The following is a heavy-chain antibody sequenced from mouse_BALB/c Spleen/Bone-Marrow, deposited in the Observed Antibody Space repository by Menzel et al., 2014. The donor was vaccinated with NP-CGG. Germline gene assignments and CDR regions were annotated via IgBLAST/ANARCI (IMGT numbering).Heavy chain of an antibody. V-gene: IGHV3-2*02. CDR1: GYSITSDYA. CDR2: ISYSSST. D-gene: IGHD1-2*01. J-gene: IGHJ4*01. CDR3: ARWDYGDYAMDY. Sequence: EVKLMESGPGLVKPSQSLSLTCTVTGYSITSDYAWNGFRRFQGNKLEWMGYISYSSSTNYNPSLKSRISITRDTSKNQFFLQLNSVPAEDTATYYCARWDYGDYAMDYWGQGTSVTVSS.